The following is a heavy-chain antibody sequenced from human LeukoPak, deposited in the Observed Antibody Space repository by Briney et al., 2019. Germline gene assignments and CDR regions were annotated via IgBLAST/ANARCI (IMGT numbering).Heavy chain of an antibody. V-gene: IGHV1-2*02. CDR1: GYTFTGYY. Sequence: ASVKVSCKASGYTFTGYYMHWVRQAPGQGLGWMGWINPNSGGTNYAQKFQGRVTMTRDTSISTAYMELSRLRSDDTAVYYCARLVVTPGWFDPWGQGTLVTVSS. CDR3: ARLVVTPGWFDP. D-gene: IGHD3-22*01. CDR2: INPNSGGT. J-gene: IGHJ5*02.